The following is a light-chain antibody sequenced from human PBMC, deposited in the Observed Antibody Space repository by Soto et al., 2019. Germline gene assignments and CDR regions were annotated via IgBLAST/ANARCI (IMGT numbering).Light chain of an antibody. Sequence: QSALTQPASVSGSPGQSITISCTGTSSDVGGYNYVSWYQQHPGKAPKLIIYEVSNRPSGVSNRFSGSKSGNTASLTISGLLAEDEADYYCNSYTSKSTGVFGTGTKVTVL. CDR2: EVS. V-gene: IGLV2-14*01. J-gene: IGLJ1*01. CDR1: SSDVGGYNY. CDR3: NSYTSKSTGV.